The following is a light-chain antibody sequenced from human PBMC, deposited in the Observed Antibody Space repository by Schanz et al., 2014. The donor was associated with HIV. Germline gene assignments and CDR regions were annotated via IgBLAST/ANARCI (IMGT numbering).Light chain of an antibody. CDR2: GNN. Sequence: QSVLTQPPSVSGAPGQRVTISCTGSSSNIGTHYDVHWYQQLPGTAPNLLIYGNNNRPSGVPDRFSGSKSGTSASLAISGLQSEDEADYYCAAWDDSLNGRYVFGTGTKLTVL. CDR3: AAWDDSLNGRYV. J-gene: IGLJ1*01. V-gene: IGLV1-40*01. CDR1: SSNIGTHYD.